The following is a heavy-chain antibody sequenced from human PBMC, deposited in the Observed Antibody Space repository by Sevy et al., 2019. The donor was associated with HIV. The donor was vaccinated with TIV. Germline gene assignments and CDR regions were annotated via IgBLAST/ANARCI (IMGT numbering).Heavy chain of an antibody. CDR3: ARHVDTAMVDY. CDR1: GDSISSSNYY. Sequence: SETLSLTCTVSGDSISSSNYYWGWFRQPPGKGLEWIGSIYHSGSTYYNPSLKSRVTISVDRSKNQFSLKLSSVTAADTAVYYCARHVDTAMVDYWGQGTLVTVSS. CDR2: IYHSGST. D-gene: IGHD5-18*01. V-gene: IGHV4-39*07. J-gene: IGHJ4*02.